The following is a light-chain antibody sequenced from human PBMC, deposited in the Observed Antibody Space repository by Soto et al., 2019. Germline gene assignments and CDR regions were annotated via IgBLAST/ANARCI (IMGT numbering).Light chain of an antibody. CDR3: QQYGSSPPYT. V-gene: IGKV3-20*01. J-gene: IGKJ2*01. CDR1: QSVSNNY. Sequence: EVVLTQSPGTLSLSPGERASLSCRASQSVSNNYLAWYQQKPGQSPKLLIFGSSDRATGIPDRFSGSGSGTDFTLTISRLEPEDFAVYYCQQYGSSPPYTFGQATKLEIK. CDR2: GSS.